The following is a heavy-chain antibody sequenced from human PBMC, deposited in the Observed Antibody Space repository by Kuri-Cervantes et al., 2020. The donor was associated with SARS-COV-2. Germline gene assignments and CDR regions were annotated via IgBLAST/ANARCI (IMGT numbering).Heavy chain of an antibody. CDR2: IYTSGST. D-gene: IGHD3-10*01. CDR1: GGSISSGSYY. V-gene: IGHV4-61*02. CDR3: ARGGRTRNSYYFDY. Sequence: LRLSCTVSGGSISSGSYYWSWIRQPAGKGLEWIGRIYTSGSTNYNPSLKSRVTISVDTSKNQFSLKLSSVIAADTAVYYCARGGRTRNSYYFDYWGQGTLVTVSS. J-gene: IGHJ4*02.